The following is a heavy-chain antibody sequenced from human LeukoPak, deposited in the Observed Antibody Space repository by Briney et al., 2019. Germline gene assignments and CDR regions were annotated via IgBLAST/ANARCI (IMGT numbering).Heavy chain of an antibody. D-gene: IGHD3-16*02. CDR3: ARGSLSYRGRFLTYGVDY. J-gene: IGHJ4*02. CDR1: GYTFTSYG. Sequence: ASVKVSCKASGYTFTSYGISWVRQAPGQGLEWMGWISAYTGNTNYAQKLPGRVTMTTDTSTSTAYQELRSLRSDDTAVYFCARGSLSYRGRFLTYGVDYWGQGTLVTVSS. V-gene: IGHV1-18*01. CDR2: ISAYTGNT.